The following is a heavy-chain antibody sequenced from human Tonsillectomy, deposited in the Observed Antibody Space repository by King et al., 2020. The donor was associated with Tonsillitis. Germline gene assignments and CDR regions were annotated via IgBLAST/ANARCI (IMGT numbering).Heavy chain of an antibody. V-gene: IGHV3-30-3*01. CDR2: IPYDESNK. CDR3: ARAAYDSSGQYYTFDY. CDR1: GFTFSSYT. Sequence: VQLVESGGGVVQPGRSLRLSCAASGFTFSSYTIHWVRQAPGKGLEWVAVIPYDESNKYYADSVKGRFTISRDSSKNTLNLQMNSLRAEDTAVYYCARAAYDSSGQYYTFDYWGQGTLVTVSS. D-gene: IGHD3-22*01. J-gene: IGHJ4*02.